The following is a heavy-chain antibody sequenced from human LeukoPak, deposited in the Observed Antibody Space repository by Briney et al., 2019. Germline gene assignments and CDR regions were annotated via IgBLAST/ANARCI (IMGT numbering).Heavy chain of an antibody. CDR2: IYYSGST. CDR3: ARGTIRSYYYDSSGGLDD. V-gene: IGHV4-59*12. Sequence: SETLSLTCTVSGGSISSYYWSWIRQPPGKGLEWIGYIYYSGSTNYNPSLKSRVTISVDTSKNQFSLKLSSVTAADTAVYYCARGTIRSYYYDSSGGLDDWGQGTLVTVSS. CDR1: GGSISSYY. D-gene: IGHD3-22*01. J-gene: IGHJ4*02.